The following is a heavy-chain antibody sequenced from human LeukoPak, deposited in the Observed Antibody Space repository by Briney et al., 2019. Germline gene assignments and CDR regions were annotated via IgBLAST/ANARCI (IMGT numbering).Heavy chain of an antibody. CDR3: ATAGQWRFDS. CDR1: GFSYGRNS. D-gene: IGHD6-19*01. CDR2: LSPGGGAN. J-gene: IGHJ4*02. Sequence: GGSYTLDCAACGFSYGRNSRQWARQSTEKGLVWVSRLSPGGGANDYSDSVGGRFTISRDNAKDTLYLQMNSLRADDAAVYYCATAGQWRFDSWGLGTLVTVSS. V-gene: IGHV3-74*01.